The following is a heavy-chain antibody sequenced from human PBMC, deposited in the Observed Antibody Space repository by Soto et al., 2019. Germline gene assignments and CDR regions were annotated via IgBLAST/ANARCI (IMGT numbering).Heavy chain of an antibody. CDR3: ARGFPRSNWFDP. CDR1: GGSISSGGYY. CDR2: IYYSGST. J-gene: IGHJ5*02. V-gene: IGHV4-31*03. Sequence: PSETLSLTCTVSGGSISSGGYYWSWIRQHPGKGLEWIGYIYYSGSTYYNPSLKSRVTISVDTSKNQFSLKLSSVTAADTAVYYCARGFPRSNWFDPWGQGTLGTVSS.